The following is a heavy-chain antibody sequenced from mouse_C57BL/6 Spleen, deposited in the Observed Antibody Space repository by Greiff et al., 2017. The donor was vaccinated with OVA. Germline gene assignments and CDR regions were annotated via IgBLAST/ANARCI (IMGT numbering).Heavy chain of an antibody. V-gene: IGHV1-80*01. CDR3: ARNDGYPHGYFDV. Sequence: VQLQQSGAELVKPGASVKISCKASGYAFSSYWMNWVTPRPGKGLEWIGQIYPGDGDTHYHGKFKGKATLTADQSSSTAYMQLSSLTSEDSAVDFGARNDGYPHGYFDVWGTGTTVTVSS. CDR2: IYPGDGDT. D-gene: IGHD2-3*01. CDR1: GYAFSSYW. J-gene: IGHJ1*03.